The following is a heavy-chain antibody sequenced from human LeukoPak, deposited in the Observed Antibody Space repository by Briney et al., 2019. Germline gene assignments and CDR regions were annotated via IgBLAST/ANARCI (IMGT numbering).Heavy chain of an antibody. Sequence: PSETLSLTCTVSGGSISSSSYYWGWIRQPPGKGLEWIGSIYYSGSIYYNPSPKSRVTISVDTSKNQFSLKLSSVTAADTAVYYCARQEELGYCSGGSCYRNDAFDLWGQGTMVTVSS. V-gene: IGHV4-39*01. J-gene: IGHJ3*01. CDR2: IYYSGSI. CDR1: GGSISSSSYY. D-gene: IGHD2-15*01. CDR3: ARQEELGYCSGGSCYRNDAFDL.